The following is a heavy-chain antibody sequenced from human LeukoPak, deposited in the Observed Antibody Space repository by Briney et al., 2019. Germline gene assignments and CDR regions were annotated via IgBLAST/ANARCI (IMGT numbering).Heavy chain of an antibody. CDR3: ARGRAAAD. CDR1: GYTFTYND. J-gene: IGHJ4*02. Sequence: GASVKVSCKASGYTFTYNDINWVRQATGQGLEWMGWMYPGTANTGYSQKFQGRLAMTADTSINTAYMELSGLTSEDTAVYYRARGRAAADWGQGTLVTVSS. V-gene: IGHV1-8*01. CDR2: MYPGTANT. D-gene: IGHD2-15*01.